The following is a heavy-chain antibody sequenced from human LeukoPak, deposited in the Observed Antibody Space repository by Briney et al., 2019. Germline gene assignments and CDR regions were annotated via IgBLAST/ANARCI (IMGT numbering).Heavy chain of an antibody. D-gene: IGHD5-12*01. CDR2: ISGSGGST. Sequence: GGSLRLSCAASRFTFSSYAMSWVRQAPGKGLEWVSAISGSGGSTYYADSVKGRFTISRDNAKNSLYLQMNSLRAEDTAVYYCARSDRGYSGYAFWGQGTLVTVSS. CDR1: RFTFSSYA. V-gene: IGHV3-23*01. CDR3: ARSDRGYSGYAF. J-gene: IGHJ4*02.